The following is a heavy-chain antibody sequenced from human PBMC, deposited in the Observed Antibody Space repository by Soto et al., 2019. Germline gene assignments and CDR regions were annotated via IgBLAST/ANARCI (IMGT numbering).Heavy chain of an antibody. CDR1: GYTFTGHY. D-gene: IGHD2-15*01. Sequence: QVQLVQSGPEVEKSGASVKVSCKASGYTFTGHYIHWVRQAPGQGPEWMGEIGPKSGDTKYTQKFQGRLTLTRDTSISTVYMELTNLSPDDTAVYYCGRGRSGEIVVFYWGQGTLVTVYS. V-gene: IGHV1-2*02. J-gene: IGHJ4*02. CDR2: IGPKSGDT. CDR3: GRGRSGEIVVFY.